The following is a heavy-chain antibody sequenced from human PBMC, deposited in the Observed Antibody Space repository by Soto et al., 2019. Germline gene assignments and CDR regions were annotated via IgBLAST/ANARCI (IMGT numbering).Heavy chain of an antibody. CDR3: ARQLNCICES. D-gene: IGHD3-3*02. CDR2: IQPGGSDL. CDR1: VYNFGSDW. V-gene: IGHV5-51*01. Sequence: GESLKISCKGSVYNFGSDWIGWVRQMPGKGLEWMGIIQPGGSDLRYSPSFQGQVTISADKSINTAYLQWSSLKASDTARYDCARQLNCICESWGQGIQVTVS. J-gene: IGHJ5*02.